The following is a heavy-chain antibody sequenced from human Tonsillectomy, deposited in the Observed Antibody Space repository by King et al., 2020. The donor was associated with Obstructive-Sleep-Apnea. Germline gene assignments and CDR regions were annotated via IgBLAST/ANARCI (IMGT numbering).Heavy chain of an antibody. CDR1: CGSFSDYY. CDR3: ASGVVVVVAATRGWSFDP. Sequence: VQLQQWGTGLLKPSETLSLTCAGYCGSFSDYYWSWIRQPPGKGLEWIGEINHSGSTNYNPSLKSRVTISVDTSKNQFSLKLSAVTAADTAVYYCASGVVVVVAATRGWSFDPWGQGTLVTVSS. CDR2: INHSGST. J-gene: IGHJ5*02. D-gene: IGHD2-15*01. V-gene: IGHV4-34*01.